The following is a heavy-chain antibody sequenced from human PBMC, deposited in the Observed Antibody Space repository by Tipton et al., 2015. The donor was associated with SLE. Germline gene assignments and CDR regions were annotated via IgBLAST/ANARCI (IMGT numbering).Heavy chain of an antibody. D-gene: IGHD3-10*01. CDR3: ARKASGSLFDAFDI. Sequence: SLRLSCAASGFTVSSNYMSWVRQAPGKGLEWVSVIYSGGSTYYADSVKGRFTISRDNSKNTLYLQMNSLRAEDTAAYYCARKASGSLFDAFDIWGQGTMVTVSS. V-gene: IGHV3-66*01. J-gene: IGHJ3*02. CDR2: IYSGGST. CDR1: GFTVSSNY.